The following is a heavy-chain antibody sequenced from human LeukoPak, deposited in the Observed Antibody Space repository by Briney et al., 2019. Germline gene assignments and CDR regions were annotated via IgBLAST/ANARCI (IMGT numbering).Heavy chain of an antibody. CDR2: IRYDGSNK. D-gene: IGHD3-3*01. Sequence: GGSLRLSCAASGFTFSSYGMHWVRQAPGKGLEWVAFIRYDGSNKYYADSVKGRFTISRDNSKNTLYLQMNSLRAEDTAVYYCARDKIPYYDFWSGYFFDYWGQGTLVTVSS. V-gene: IGHV3-30*02. J-gene: IGHJ4*02. CDR1: GFTFSSYG. CDR3: ARDKIPYYDFWSGYFFDY.